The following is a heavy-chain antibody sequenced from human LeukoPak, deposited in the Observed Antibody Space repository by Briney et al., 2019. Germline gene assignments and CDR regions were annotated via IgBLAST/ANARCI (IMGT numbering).Heavy chain of an antibody. CDR3: ARELSSGSYFGLSYYYYYYMDV. D-gene: IGHD3-10*01. J-gene: IGHJ6*03. V-gene: IGHV1-2*02. CDR1: GYTFTRFG. CDR2: INPNSGGT. Sequence: GASVKVSCKASGYTFTRFGISWVRQAPGQGLEWMGWINPNSGGTNYAQKFQGRVSMTRDTSISTAYMELSRLRSDDTAVYYCARELSSGSYFGLSYYYYYYMDVWGKGTTVTISS.